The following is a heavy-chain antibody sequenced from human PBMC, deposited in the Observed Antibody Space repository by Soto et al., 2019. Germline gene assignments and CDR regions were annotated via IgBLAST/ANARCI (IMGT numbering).Heavy chain of an antibody. CDR1: GSTFSSYA. CDR3: ARDGDYYDSSGVILYNWFDP. Sequence: GASVKVSCKASGSTFSSYAISWVRQAPGQRLEWMGGIIPIFGTANYAQKFQGRVTITADESTSTAYMELSSLRSEDTAVYYCARDGDYYDSSGVILYNWFDPWGQGTLVTVSS. D-gene: IGHD3-22*01. J-gene: IGHJ5*02. CDR2: IIPIFGTA. V-gene: IGHV1-69*13.